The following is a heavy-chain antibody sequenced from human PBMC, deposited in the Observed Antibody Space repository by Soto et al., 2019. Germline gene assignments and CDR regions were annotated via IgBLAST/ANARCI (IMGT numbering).Heavy chain of an antibody. CDR3: TRDTSSWLIYYYHDMDV. V-gene: IGHV3-15*01. J-gene: IGHJ6*02. CDR2: IKSKVDGGTT. CDR1: GFPLTNAW. Sequence: KPGGSLRLSCATSGFPLTNAWMSWVRQAPGRGLEWVGRIKSKVDGGTTDYAAAVKGRFSISRDDSRKTFYLQMNGLKTEDTAVYYCTRDTSSWLIYYYHDMDVWGQGTTVTVSS. D-gene: IGHD6-13*01.